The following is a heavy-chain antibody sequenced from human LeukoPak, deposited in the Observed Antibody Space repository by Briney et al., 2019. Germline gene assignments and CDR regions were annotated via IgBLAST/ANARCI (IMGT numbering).Heavy chain of an antibody. CDR2: IYYSGST. J-gene: IGHJ4*02. D-gene: IGHD2-2*01. V-gene: IGHV4-59*02. CDR3: ARVWSGYCSSTSCPPHFDY. Sequence: SETLSLTCAVSGGSVSSYYWSWIRQPPGKGLEWIGYIYYSGSTSYNPSLKSRVTISVDTSKNQFSLKLSSVTAADTAVYYCARVWSGYCSSTSCPPHFDYWGQGTLVTVSS. CDR1: GGSVSSYY.